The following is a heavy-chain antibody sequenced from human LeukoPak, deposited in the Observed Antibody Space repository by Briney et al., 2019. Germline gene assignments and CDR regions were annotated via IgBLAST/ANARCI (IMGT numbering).Heavy chain of an antibody. V-gene: IGHV3-7*01. CDR2: IKQDGSEK. D-gene: IGHD3-10*01. CDR3: ASSTKGRFGAPSGAFDI. CDR1: GFTFSSYA. J-gene: IGHJ3*02. Sequence: GGSLRLSCAASGFTFSSYAMSWVRQAPGKGLEWVANIKQDGSEKYYVDSVKGRFTISRDNAKNSLYLQMNSLRAEDTAVYYCASSTKGRFGAPSGAFDIWGQGTMVTVSS.